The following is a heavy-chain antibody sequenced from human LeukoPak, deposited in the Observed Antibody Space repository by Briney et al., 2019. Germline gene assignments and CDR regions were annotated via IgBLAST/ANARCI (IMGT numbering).Heavy chain of an antibody. Sequence: GRSLRLSCAASGFTFDDYAMHWVRQAPGKGLEWVSGISWNSGSIGYADSVKGRFTISRDNAKNSLYLQMNSLRAEDTALYYRAKDMGGYSYGSPFDYWGQGTLVTVSS. CDR2: ISWNSGSI. V-gene: IGHV3-9*01. D-gene: IGHD5-18*01. J-gene: IGHJ4*02. CDR3: AKDMGGYSYGSPFDY. CDR1: GFTFDDYA.